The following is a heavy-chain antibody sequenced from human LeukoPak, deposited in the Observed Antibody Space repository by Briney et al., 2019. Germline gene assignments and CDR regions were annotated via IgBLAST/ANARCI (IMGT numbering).Heavy chain of an antibody. CDR2: IYYTGIT. V-gene: IGHV4-39*07. Sequence: SETLSLTCTVSDGSISSSSYYWGWIRQPPGKGLEWIGSIYYTGITYYNPSLKSRVAISVDTSKNQFSLKLSSVTAADTAVYYCARRGISSSLTPALDYWGQGTLVTVSS. CDR3: ARRGISSSLTPALDY. J-gene: IGHJ4*02. D-gene: IGHD6-6*01. CDR1: DGSISSSSYY.